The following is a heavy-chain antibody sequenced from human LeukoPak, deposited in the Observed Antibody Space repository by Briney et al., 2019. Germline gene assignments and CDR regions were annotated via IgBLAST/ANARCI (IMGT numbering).Heavy chain of an antibody. D-gene: IGHD6-19*01. CDR3: AKEELIAVAGNAQHYFDY. CDR1: GFTFSSYA. CDR2: ISGSGGST. J-gene: IGHJ4*02. V-gene: IGHV3-23*01. Sequence: GGSLRLSCAASGFTFSSYAMSWVRRAPGKGLEWVSAISGSGGSTYYADSVKGRFTISRDNSKNTLYLQMNSLRAEDTAVYYCAKEELIAVAGNAQHYFDYWGQGTLVTVSS.